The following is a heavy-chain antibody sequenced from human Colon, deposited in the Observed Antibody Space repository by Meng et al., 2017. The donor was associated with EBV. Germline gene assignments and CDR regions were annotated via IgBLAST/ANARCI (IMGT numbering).Heavy chain of an antibody. CDR1: GCSLSSRNW. D-gene: IGHD2-21*02. CDR2: IYHSGST. Sequence: GQLQEAGPGLGNASGTLSVTCAGSGCSLSSRNWWSWVRQPPGKGLEWIGEIYHSGSTNYNPSLKSRVTISVDESKNQFSLRLSSVTAADTAVYYCARVGAYCGGDCYHPRWGQGTLVTVSS. CDR3: ARVGAYCGGDCYHPR. J-gene: IGHJ4*02. V-gene: IGHV4-4*02.